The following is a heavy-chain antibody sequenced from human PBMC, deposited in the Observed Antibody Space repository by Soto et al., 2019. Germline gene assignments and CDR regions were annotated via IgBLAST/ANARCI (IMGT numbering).Heavy chain of an antibody. CDR1: GFTFSSYA. CDR2: ISVSGGST. CDR3: AKEMSVYSYGLDY. V-gene: IGHV3-23*01. J-gene: IGHJ4*02. D-gene: IGHD5-18*01. Sequence: GGSRRRSCAASGFTFSSYAISWVRQAPGKGLEWVSAISVSGGSTYYADSVKGRFTISRDNSKNTLYLQMNSLRAEDTAVYYSAKEMSVYSYGLDYWGQGTLVTVSS.